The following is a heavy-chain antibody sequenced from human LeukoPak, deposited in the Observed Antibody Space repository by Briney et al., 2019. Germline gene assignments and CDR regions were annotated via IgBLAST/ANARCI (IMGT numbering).Heavy chain of an antibody. CDR3: ARDSNGDYGYYFDY. CDR1: GGTFSSYA. CDR2: IIPIFGIA. V-gene: IGHV1-69*04. D-gene: IGHD4-17*01. J-gene: IGHJ4*02. Sequence: SVKVSCKASGGTFSSYAISWVGQAPGQGLEWMGRIIPIFGIANYAQKFQGRVTITADKSTSTAYMELSSLRSEDTAVYYCARDSNGDYGYYFDYWGQGTLVTVSS.